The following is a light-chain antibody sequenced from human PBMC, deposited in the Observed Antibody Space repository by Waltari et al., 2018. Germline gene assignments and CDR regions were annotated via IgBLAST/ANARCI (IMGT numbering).Light chain of an antibody. Sequence: DIQMTQSPSSLSASVGDRVTITCRAIQRFSTYLHWYRQKPGEAPNLLFSAASTLQSGVPARFSGSGSGTDFTLTINGLQPEDFASYYCQQTSTTPLTFGGGTKVEI. CDR1: QRFSTY. V-gene: IGKV1-39*01. CDR3: QQTSTTPLT. CDR2: AAS. J-gene: IGKJ4*01.